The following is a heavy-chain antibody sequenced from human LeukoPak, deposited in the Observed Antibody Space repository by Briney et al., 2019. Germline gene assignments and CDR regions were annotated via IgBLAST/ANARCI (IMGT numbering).Heavy chain of an antibody. Sequence: PGGSLRLSCAASGFTFDDYAMHWVRQAPGKGLEWVSGISWNSGSIGYADSVKGRFTISRDNAKNSLYLQMNSLRAEDTALYYCAKDTRSRGGYYYYMDVWGKGTTVTVSS. J-gene: IGHJ6*03. CDR1: GFTFDDYA. V-gene: IGHV3-9*01. D-gene: IGHD3-10*01. CDR3: AKDTRSRGGYYYYMDV. CDR2: ISWNSGSI.